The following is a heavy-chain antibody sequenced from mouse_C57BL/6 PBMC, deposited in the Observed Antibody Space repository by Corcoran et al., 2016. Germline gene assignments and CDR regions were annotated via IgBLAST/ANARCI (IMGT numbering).Heavy chain of an antibody. CDR2: INTYSGVP. D-gene: IGHD2-5*01. V-gene: IGHV9-3*01. CDR3: ARPYYSNYGAMDY. J-gene: IGHJ4*01. Sequence: QIQLVQSGPELKKPGETVKISCKASGYTFTTYGMSWVTQAPGKGLKWMGWINTYSGVPTYADDFKGRFAFSLETSANTAYLQINNLKNEDTATYFCARPYYSNYGAMDYWGQGTSVTVSS. CDR1: GYTFTTYG.